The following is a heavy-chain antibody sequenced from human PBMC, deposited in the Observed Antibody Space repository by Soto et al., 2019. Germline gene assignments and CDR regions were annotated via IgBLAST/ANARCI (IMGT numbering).Heavy chain of an antibody. CDR3: ARDNDYYGSGCLDY. Sequence: GGSLRLSCAASGFTFSSYSMNWVRQAPGKGLEWVSSISSSSSYIYYADSVKGRFTISRDNAKNSLYLQMNSLRAEDTAVYYCARDNDYYGSGCLDYWGQGTLVTVSS. J-gene: IGHJ4*02. V-gene: IGHV3-21*01. CDR1: GFTFSSYS. CDR2: ISSSSSYI. D-gene: IGHD3-10*01.